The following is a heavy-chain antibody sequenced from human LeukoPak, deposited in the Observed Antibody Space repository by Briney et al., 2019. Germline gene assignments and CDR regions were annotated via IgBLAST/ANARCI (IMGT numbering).Heavy chain of an antibody. CDR1: GFTFSSYA. CDR3: AKQSLYGSSGHFHY. J-gene: IGHJ4*02. D-gene: IGHD3-22*01. Sequence: QPGGSLRLSCAASGFTFSSYAMTWVRQAPGKGLEWVSTITGSGGYTYYADSVKGRFTISRDNSKNTLFLRMNSLRAEDTAVYFCAKQSLYGSSGHFHYWGQGTLVTVSS. CDR2: ITGSGGYT. V-gene: IGHV3-23*01.